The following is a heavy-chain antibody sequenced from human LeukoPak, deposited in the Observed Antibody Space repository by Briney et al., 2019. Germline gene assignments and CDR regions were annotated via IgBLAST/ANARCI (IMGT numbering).Heavy chain of an antibody. CDR2: ISGSGGTT. D-gene: IGHD6-13*01. CDR3: AKHGGSWANYFDY. Sequence: GGSLRLSCAASGFTFSSYGMSWVRQAPGKGLEWVSAISGSGGTTYYADSVKGRFTISRDNSKNTLHLQMNSLRAEDTAVYYCAKHGGSWANYFDYWGQGTLVTVSS. CDR1: GFTFSSYG. J-gene: IGHJ4*02. V-gene: IGHV3-23*01.